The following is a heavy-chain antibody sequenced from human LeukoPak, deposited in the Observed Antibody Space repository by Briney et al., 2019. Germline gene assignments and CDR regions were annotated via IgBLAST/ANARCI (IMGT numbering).Heavy chain of an antibody. V-gene: IGHV3-23*01. Sequence: PGGSLRLSCAASGFTFSSYAMSWVRQAPGKGLEWVSAISGSGGSTYYADSVKGRFTISRDNSKNTLYLQMNSLRAEDTAVYYCANVGQYSGSYHLRRAFDIWGQGTMVTVSS. CDR3: ANVGQYSGSYHLRRAFDI. J-gene: IGHJ3*02. D-gene: IGHD1-26*01. CDR2: ISGSGGST. CDR1: GFTFSSYA.